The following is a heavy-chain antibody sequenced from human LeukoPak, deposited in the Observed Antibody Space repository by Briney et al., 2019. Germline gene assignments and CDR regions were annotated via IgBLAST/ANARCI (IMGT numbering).Heavy chain of an antibody. V-gene: IGHV3-48*03. D-gene: IGHD3-10*01. J-gene: IGHJ4*02. CDR3: ARWFFKQKGLDY. CDR2: ISSSGSTI. Sequence: GGSLRLSCAASGFTFSSYEMNWVRQAPGKGLEWVSYISSSGSTIYYADSVKGRFTISRDNSKKTLYLQMNSLRAEDTAVYYCARWFFKQKGLDYWGQGTLVTVSS. CDR1: GFTFSSYE.